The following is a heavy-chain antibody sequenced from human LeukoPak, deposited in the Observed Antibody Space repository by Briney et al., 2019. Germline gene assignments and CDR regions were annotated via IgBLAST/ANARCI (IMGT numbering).Heavy chain of an antibody. D-gene: IGHD6-19*01. Sequence: GGSLRLSCAGFGFTFGDYALTWVRQAPGKGLEGLGFIRNQAYTGTPEYAASVKGRFTISRDDGKSIAYLQLNSLRSEDTAVYYCGRTSISGWYGYLDYWGQGTLVTASS. J-gene: IGHJ4*02. V-gene: IGHV3-49*04. CDR3: GRTSISGWYGYLDY. CDR2: IRNQAYTGTP. CDR1: GFTFGDYA.